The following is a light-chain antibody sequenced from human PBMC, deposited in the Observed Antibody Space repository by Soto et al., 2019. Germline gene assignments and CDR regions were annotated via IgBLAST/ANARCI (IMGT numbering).Light chain of an antibody. CDR3: QQLNNFPYI. CDR2: TAS. CDR1: QGINTY. J-gene: IGKJ2*01. Sequence: DIQVTQSPSFLSASVGDRVTITCRASQGINTYSAWYQQKPGKAPKLLIYTASTLQSGVPSRFSGSGSGTDFTLTINSLQPEDFATYYCQQLNNFPYIFGQGTKLEIK. V-gene: IGKV1-9*01.